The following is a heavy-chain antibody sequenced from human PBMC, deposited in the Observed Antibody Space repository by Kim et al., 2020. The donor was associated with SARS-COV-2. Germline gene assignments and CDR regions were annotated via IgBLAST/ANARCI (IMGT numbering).Heavy chain of an antibody. J-gene: IGHJ5*02. CDR1: GYTLTELS. D-gene: IGHD3-3*01. Sequence: ASVKVSCKVSGYTLTELSMHWVRQAPGKGLEWMGGFDPEDGETIYAQKFQGRVTMTEDTSTDTAYMELSSLRSEDTAVYYCATGRNHRPLYDFWSGYWFDPWGQGTLVTVSS. CDR3: ATGRNHRPLYDFWSGYWFDP. CDR2: FDPEDGET. V-gene: IGHV1-24*01.